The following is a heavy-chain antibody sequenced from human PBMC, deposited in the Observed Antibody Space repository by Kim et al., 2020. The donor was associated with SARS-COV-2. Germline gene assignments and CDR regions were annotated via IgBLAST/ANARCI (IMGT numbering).Heavy chain of an antibody. Sequence: YSPSFQGKVTISADKSISTAYLQWSSLKASDTAMYYCARAYSSSPNWFDPWGQGTLVTVSS. V-gene: IGHV5-51*01. CDR3: ARAYSSSPNWFDP. J-gene: IGHJ5*02. D-gene: IGHD6-13*01.